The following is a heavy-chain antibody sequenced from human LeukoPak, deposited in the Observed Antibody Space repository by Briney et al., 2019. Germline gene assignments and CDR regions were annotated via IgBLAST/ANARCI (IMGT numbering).Heavy chain of an antibody. CDR2: NK. CDR3: ARNYYGSGSYSDFDY. D-gene: IGHD3-10*01. Sequence: NKYYADSVKGRFTISGDNSKNTLCLQMNSLRAEDTAVYYCARNYYGSGSYSDFDYWGQGTLVTVSS. V-gene: IGHV3-30-3*01. J-gene: IGHJ4*02.